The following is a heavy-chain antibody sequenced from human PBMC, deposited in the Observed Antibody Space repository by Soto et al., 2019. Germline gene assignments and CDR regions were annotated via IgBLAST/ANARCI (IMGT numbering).Heavy chain of an antibody. Sequence: SETLSLTCAVSGDSISSYYCMWIRQPPGKGLESIGYLYYGRSANYNPSLKSRVTLSVDTSTNQCSLTLSSMTAADTAVYYCMLGSGWKDFDYWGQGTQVTVSS. V-gene: IGHV4-59*04. J-gene: IGHJ4*02. CDR2: LYYGRSA. D-gene: IGHD3-22*01. CDR1: GDSISSYY. CDR3: MLGSGWKDFDY.